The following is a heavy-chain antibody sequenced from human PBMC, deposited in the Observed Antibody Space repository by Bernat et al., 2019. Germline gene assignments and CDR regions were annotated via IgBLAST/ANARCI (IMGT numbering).Heavy chain of an antibody. D-gene: IGHD1-1*01. CDR3: ARDRTQLRSKYYTGMDV. CDR2: ISYSGTT. V-gene: IGHV4-4*02. J-gene: IGHJ6*02. CDR1: GTSITNSHW. Sequence: QVQLQESGPGLVKSSGSLSLTCDVSGTSITNSHWWSWVRQSPGKGLEWIGEISYSGTTNYNPSLKSRVTISVDNTKNQFSLKLTSVTAADTAVYYCARDRTQLRSKYYTGMDVWGQGTTVTVSS.